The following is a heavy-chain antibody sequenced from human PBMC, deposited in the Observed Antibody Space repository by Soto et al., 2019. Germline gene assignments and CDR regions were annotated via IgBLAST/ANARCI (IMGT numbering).Heavy chain of an antibody. J-gene: IGHJ6*02. D-gene: IGHD2-15*01. V-gene: IGHV4-59*01. CDR1: GGSINNFY. Sequence: SETLFLTCTVSGGSINNFYWSWIRQPPGKGLEWIGYIHYTGSANYNPSLKSRVTISLDTSKNQLSLRLSSVTAADTAIYYCARTPSVWGQGTTVTVSS. CDR3: ARTPSV. CDR2: IHYTGSA.